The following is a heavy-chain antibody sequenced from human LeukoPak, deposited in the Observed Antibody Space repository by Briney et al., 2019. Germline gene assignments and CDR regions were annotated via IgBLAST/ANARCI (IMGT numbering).Heavy chain of an antibody. V-gene: IGHV1-69*13. J-gene: IGHJ4*02. CDR3: ARPKAPYYYDSSGYYFFDY. CDR1: GGTFSSYA. Sequence: ASVKVSCKASGGTFSSYAISWVRQAPGQGLEWVGGIIPIFGTANYAQKFQGRVTITADESTSTAYMELSSLRSEDTAVYYCARPKAPYYYDSSGYYFFDYWGQGTLVTVSS. D-gene: IGHD3-22*01. CDR2: IIPIFGTA.